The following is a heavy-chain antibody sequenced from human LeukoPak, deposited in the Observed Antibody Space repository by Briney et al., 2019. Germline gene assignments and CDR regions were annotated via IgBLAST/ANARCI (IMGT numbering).Heavy chain of an antibody. V-gene: IGHV3-11*04. Sequence: GGSLRLSCAASGFTFSDYYMSWIRQAPGKGLEWVSYISSSGSTIYYADSVKGRFTISRDNAKNSLYLQMNSLRAEDTAVYYCARAASFSRFLEWLLNYFDYWGQGTLVTVSS. CDR3: ARAASFSRFLEWLLNYFDY. CDR1: GFTFSDYY. J-gene: IGHJ4*02. D-gene: IGHD3-3*01. CDR2: ISSSGSTI.